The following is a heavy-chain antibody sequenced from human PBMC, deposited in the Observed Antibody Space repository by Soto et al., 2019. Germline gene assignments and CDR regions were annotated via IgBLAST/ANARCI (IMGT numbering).Heavy chain of an antibody. CDR2: IYYSGST. D-gene: IGHD4-4*01. V-gene: IGHV4-31*03. J-gene: IGHJ5*02. CDR1: GGSISSGGYY. Sequence: PSETLSLTCTVSGGSISSGGYYWSWIRQHPGKGLEWIGYIYYSGSTYYNTSLKSRVTISVETSKNQFSLKLSSVTAADTAVYYCAREGVGTVTTPSNWFDPWGQGTLVTVSS. CDR3: AREGVGTVTTPSNWFDP.